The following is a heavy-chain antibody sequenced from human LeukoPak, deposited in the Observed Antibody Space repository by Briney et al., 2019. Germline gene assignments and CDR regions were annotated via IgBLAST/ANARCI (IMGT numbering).Heavy chain of an antibody. D-gene: IGHD2-21*01. V-gene: IGHV1-2*02. CDR3: ASAYYCGGDCYYDY. CDR2: INPNSGGT. Sequence: ASVKVSCKASGYTFTGYYMHWVRQAPGQGLEWMGWINPNSGGTNYAQKFQGRVTTTRDTSISTAYMELSRLRSDDTAVYYCASAYYCGGDCYYDYWGQGTLVTVSS. J-gene: IGHJ4*02. CDR1: GYTFTGYY.